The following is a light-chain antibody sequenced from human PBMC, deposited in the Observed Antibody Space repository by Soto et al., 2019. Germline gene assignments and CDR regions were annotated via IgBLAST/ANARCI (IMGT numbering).Light chain of an antibody. CDR1: QTISSW. CDR2: KAS. CDR3: KQYNSYSLT. J-gene: IGKJ4*01. Sequence: DIQMTQSPSTLSGSVGDRVTITCRASQTISSWLAWYQQKPGKAPKLLIYKASSLESGVPSRFSGSGSGTEFTLTISSLQPDDFATYYCKQYNSYSLTVGGGTKVDI. V-gene: IGKV1-5*03.